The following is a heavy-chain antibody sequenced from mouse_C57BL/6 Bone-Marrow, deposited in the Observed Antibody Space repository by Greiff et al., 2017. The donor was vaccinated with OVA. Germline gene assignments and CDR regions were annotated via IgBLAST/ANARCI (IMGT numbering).Heavy chain of an antibody. CDR2: FIPNSGSL. CDR3: ARGLILSY. Sequence: QVQLQQPGAELVKPGASVKLSCKASGYTFTSYWMHWVKQRPGQGLEWIGMFIPNSGSLNDNEKFKGKATLTGDKSSSTADMQHSSLTSEDSAVYYCARGLILSYWGQGTLVTGSA. CDR1: GYTFTSYW. J-gene: IGHJ3*01. V-gene: IGHV1-64*01. D-gene: IGHD6-2*01.